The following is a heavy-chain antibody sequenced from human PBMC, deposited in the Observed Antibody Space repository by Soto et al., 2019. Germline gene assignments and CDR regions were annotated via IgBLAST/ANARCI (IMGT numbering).Heavy chain of an antibody. V-gene: IGHV1-2*06. CDR1: GYTFTAYY. CDR2: INPKSGDT. Sequence: QVQLVQSGAEVKKPGASVKVSCQASGYTFTAYYLYWVRQAPGQGLEWVGRINPKSGDTNYAQKFQGRVTMTRDTSISTTDMELSSLRSDDTAFYYCATLKQAPGGIDSWGQGTLVTVSS. J-gene: IGHJ4*02. D-gene: IGHD3-16*01. CDR3: ATLKQAPGGIDS.